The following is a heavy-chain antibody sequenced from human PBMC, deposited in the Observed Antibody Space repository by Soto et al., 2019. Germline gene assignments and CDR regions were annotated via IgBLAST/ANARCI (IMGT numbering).Heavy chain of an antibody. CDR1: GFTLSSYS. CDR2: ISYDGNKK. V-gene: IGHV3-30-3*01. D-gene: IGHD6-19*01. Sequence: GGSLRRSCAASGFTLSSYSMHWVRQAPGKGLEWVSVISYDGNKKLYGDSVKGRFSISRDTSKNTVYLQMNSLRPEDTAVYYCARSIAVAGLDYWGQGTLVTVSS. J-gene: IGHJ4*02. CDR3: ARSIAVAGLDY.